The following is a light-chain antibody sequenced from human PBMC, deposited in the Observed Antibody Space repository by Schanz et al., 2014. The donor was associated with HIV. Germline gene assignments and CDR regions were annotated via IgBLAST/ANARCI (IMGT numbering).Light chain of an antibody. CDR1: QSIRSY. J-gene: IGKJ1*01. V-gene: IGKV1-39*01. CDR2: AAS. Sequence: DIQMTQSPSSLSASVGDRVTITCRASQSIRSYLNWYQQEPGKAPKLLIYAASSLQSGVPSRFRGSGSGTDFTLTISSLQPDDFATYYCQQYAVSSWTFGLGTRV. CDR3: QQYAVSSWT.